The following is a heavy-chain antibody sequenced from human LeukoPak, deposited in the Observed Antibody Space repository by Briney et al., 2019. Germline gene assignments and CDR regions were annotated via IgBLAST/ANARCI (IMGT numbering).Heavy chain of an antibody. J-gene: IGHJ4*02. V-gene: IGHV1-46*01. CDR2: INPSSGSS. CDR1: GYTFTSYY. D-gene: IGHD3-10*01. Sequence: ASVKVSCKASGYTFTSYYLHWVRQAPGQGLEWMGIINPSSGSSSNALKFQGRLTMTRDTSTTTFFLELSSLTSEDTAVYYCAREASASPPFFDYWGQGTLGTVSS. CDR3: AREASASPPFFDY.